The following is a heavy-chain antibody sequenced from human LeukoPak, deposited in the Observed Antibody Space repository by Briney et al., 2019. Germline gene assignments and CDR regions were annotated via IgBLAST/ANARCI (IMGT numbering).Heavy chain of an antibody. J-gene: IGHJ4*02. CDR2: INPNSGGT. CDR1: GYTFTGYF. V-gene: IGHV1-2*02. CDR3: ARGRAGDYFDY. Sequence: GASVKVSCKTSGYTFTGYFIHRVRRAPGQGLEWMGWINPNSGGTSNLQKFQGRVAMTRDTSISTAYMDLSRLRSDDTAVYYCARGRAGDYFDYWGQGTLVTVSS.